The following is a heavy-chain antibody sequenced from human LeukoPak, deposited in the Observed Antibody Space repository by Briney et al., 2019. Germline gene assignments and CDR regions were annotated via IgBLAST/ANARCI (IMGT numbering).Heavy chain of an antibody. CDR3: ARDPYSGNYVNYYYYYMDV. Sequence: GGSLRLSCATSGFTFNNYNMNWVRQAPGRALEWVSAITSSGTYIFYADSVKGRFNISRDNAKNSLYLQMNSLGHEDTAAYYCARDPYSGNYVNYYYYYMDVWGKGTTVTISS. V-gene: IGHV3-21*01. J-gene: IGHJ6*03. D-gene: IGHD5-12*01. CDR2: ITSSGTYI. CDR1: GFTFNNYN.